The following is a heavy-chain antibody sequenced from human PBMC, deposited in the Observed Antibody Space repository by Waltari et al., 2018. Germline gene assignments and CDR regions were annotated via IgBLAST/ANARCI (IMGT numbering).Heavy chain of an antibody. J-gene: IGHJ4*02. CDR2: INPDSGDT. V-gene: IGHV1-2*02. CDR3: ARGGRFREFNYLDY. CDR1: EYTFTAYY. D-gene: IGHD3-10*01. Sequence: QIRLVQSGAEVKRPGASVKVSCKGIEYTFTAYYLHWVRRAHGQGLEWLGWINPDSGDTIYAQNFQGRVPMTRDMSISTAYMELTRLRSDDTAIYYCARGGRFREFNYLDYWGQGSPVTVSS.